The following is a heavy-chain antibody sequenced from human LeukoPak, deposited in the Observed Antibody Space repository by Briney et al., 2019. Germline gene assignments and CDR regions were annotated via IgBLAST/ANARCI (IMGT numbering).Heavy chain of an antibody. J-gene: IGHJ6*03. CDR1: GYTFTSYY. V-gene: IGHV1-46*01. Sequence: ASVKVSCKASGYTFTSYYMHWVRQAPGQGLEWMGIINPSGGSTSYAQKFQGRVTMTRDLSTNTDYMELSGLRSEDTAVYYCARDRKIVATIDYYYMDVWGRGTTVTVSS. CDR2: INPSGGST. CDR3: ARDRKIVATIDYYYMDV. D-gene: IGHD5-12*01.